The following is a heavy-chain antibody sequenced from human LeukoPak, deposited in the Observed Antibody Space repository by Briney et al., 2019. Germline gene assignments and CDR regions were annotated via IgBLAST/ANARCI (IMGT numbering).Heavy chain of an antibody. Sequence: QPGGSLRLSCTASGFTFSTYWMSWVRQPPGKGLEFVANIKQDGSQIEYVDSVKGRFTISRDNAKNSLYLQMISLRAEDTAVYYCAGEYNFDRWDAFDIWGQGTVDTVSS. CDR2: IKQDGSQI. J-gene: IGHJ3*02. D-gene: IGHD1-20*01. V-gene: IGHV3-7*01. CDR1: GFTFSTYW. CDR3: AGEYNFDRWDAFDI.